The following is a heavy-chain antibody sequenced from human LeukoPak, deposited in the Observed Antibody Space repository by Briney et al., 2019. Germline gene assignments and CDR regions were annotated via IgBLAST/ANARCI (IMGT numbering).Heavy chain of an antibody. CDR1: GFTFSDYY. CDR3: ARDPCSVSCLSAHWFDP. Sequence: PGGSLRLSCAASGFTFSDYYMSWIRQAPGKGLEWVSYISGSGSTIYYADSVKGRFTISRDNAKNSLYLQMNSLRAEDTAVYYCARDPCSVSCLSAHWFDPWGQGTLVTVSS. J-gene: IGHJ5*02. V-gene: IGHV3-11*01. D-gene: IGHD2-2*01. CDR2: ISGSGSTI.